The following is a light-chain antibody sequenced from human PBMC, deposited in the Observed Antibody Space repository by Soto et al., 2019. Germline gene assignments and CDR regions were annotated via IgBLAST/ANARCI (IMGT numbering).Light chain of an antibody. CDR3: AAWDDSLNGVV. CDR2: GND. CDR1: SSNIGGNI. V-gene: IGLV1-44*01. J-gene: IGLJ2*01. Sequence: QSVLTQPPSASGTPGQRVTISCSGSSSNIGGNIVNWYQQLPGTAPKLLIFGNDQRPSWVPDRFSGSKSGTSASLAISGLQSEDEANYYCAAWDDSLNGVVFGGWTKLTVL.